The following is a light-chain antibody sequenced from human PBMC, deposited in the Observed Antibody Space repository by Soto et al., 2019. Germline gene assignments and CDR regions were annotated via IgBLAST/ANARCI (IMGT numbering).Light chain of an antibody. V-gene: IGKV3-11*01. Sequence: ENVLTQSPATLSLSPGERATLSCRASQSVSSSLAWFQQKPGQPPRLLMYDVSNRATGIPARFSGSGSGTDFTLTISSLEPEDFAVYYCQHRATRPPVITFGQGTRLEIK. CDR1: QSVSSS. J-gene: IGKJ5*01. CDR3: QHRATRPPVIT. CDR2: DVS.